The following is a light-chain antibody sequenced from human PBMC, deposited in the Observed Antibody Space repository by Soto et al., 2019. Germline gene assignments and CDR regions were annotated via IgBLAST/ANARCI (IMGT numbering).Light chain of an antibody. CDR2: DAS. CDR3: QQYGSSLT. CDR1: QSVSSY. Sequence: PGERATLSCRASQSVSSYLAWYQQKPGQAPRLLIYDASNRATGIPARFSGSGSGTDFTLTISRLEPEDFAVYYCQQYGSSLTFGQGTKVDIK. J-gene: IGKJ1*01. V-gene: IGKV3-20*01.